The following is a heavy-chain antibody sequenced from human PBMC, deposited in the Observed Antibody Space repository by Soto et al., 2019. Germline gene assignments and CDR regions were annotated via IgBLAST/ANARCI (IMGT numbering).Heavy chain of an antibody. CDR2: ISAYNGST. Sequence: GASVKVSCKASGYTFTTTYITWVRQAPGQGLEWMGWISAYNGSTSYAQKFQGRVTMTRDTSTSTVYMELSSLRSEDTAVYYCARGYGGNLRTFDYWGQGTLVTVSS. CDR3: ARGYGGNLRTFDY. D-gene: IGHD4-17*01. V-gene: IGHV1-18*01. J-gene: IGHJ4*02. CDR1: GYTFTTTY.